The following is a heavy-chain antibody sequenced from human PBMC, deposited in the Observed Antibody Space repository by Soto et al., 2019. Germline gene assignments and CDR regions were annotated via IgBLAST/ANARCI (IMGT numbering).Heavy chain of an antibody. D-gene: IGHD3-10*01. Sequence: TSETISLACTVCGGSVSSGRYYGRWIRQPQGKGLEWIGYIYNSGSTNYNPSLKSRVTISVDTSKNHFSLRMSSVTAADTAVYYCARESDSGSYYFDYWGRGTLVTVSS. J-gene: IGHJ4*01. CDR2: IYNSGST. V-gene: IGHV4-61*03. CDR1: GGSVSSGRYY. CDR3: ARESDSGSYYFDY.